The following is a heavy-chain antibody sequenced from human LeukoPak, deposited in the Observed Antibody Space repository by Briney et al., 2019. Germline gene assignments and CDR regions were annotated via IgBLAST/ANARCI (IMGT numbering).Heavy chain of an antibody. CDR2: IYYSGST. V-gene: IGHV4-59*08. D-gene: IGHD6-19*01. CDR3: GRGGWYVPF. CDR1: GGSISGYY. Sequence: PSETLSLTCTVSGGSISGYYWSWIRQPPGKGLEWIGYIYYSGSTNYNPSLKSRVTISVDTSKNQFSLKLSSVTAADTAVYYCGRGGWYVPFWGQGTLVTVSS. J-gene: IGHJ4*02.